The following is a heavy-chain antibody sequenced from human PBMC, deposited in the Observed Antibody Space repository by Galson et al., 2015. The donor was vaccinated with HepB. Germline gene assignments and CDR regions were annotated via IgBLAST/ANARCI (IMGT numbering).Heavy chain of an antibody. CDR2: ISSSSSYI. D-gene: IGHD6-19*01. CDR1: GFTFSSYS. J-gene: IGHJ4*02. V-gene: IGHV3-21*01. Sequence: SLRLSCAASGFTFSSYSMNWVRQAPGKGLEWVSSISSSSSYIYYADSVKGRFTISRDNAKNSLYLQMNSLRAEDTAVYYCARVTAVAQECDYWGQGTLVTVSS. CDR3: ARVTAVAQECDY.